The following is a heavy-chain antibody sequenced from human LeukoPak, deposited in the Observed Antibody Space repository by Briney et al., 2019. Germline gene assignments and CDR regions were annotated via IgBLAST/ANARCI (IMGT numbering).Heavy chain of an antibody. CDR2: IKQDGNDK. Sequence: GGSLRLSCAASGFTFSDYWMNWVRQAPGKGLEWVANIKQDGNDKHYLESVKGRFTISRDNAKNSLYLQMNSLRAEDTAVYYCARLSDTEGSSTSYRASDTWGQGTLVAVSS. CDR3: ARLSDTEGSSTSYRASDT. CDR1: GFTFSDYW. V-gene: IGHV3-7*01. D-gene: IGHD2-2*01. J-gene: IGHJ3*02.